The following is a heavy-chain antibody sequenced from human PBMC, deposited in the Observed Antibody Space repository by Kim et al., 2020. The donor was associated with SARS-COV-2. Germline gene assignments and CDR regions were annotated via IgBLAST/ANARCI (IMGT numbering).Heavy chain of an antibody. D-gene: IGHD3-22*01. Sequence: ASVKVSCKASGYTFTSYAMHWVRQAPGQRLEWMGWINAGNGNTKYSQKFQGRVTITRDTSASTAYMELSSLRSEDTAVYYCARDYGYYYDSSGYSEFIGPFDPWGQGTLVTVSS. CDR3: ARDYGYYYDSSGYSEFIGPFDP. CDR2: INAGNGNT. V-gene: IGHV1-3*01. CDR1: GYTFTSYA. J-gene: IGHJ5*02.